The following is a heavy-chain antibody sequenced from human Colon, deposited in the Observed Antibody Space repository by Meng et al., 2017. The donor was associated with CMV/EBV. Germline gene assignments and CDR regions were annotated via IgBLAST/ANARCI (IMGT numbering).Heavy chain of an antibody. V-gene: IGHV3-30*02. J-gene: IGHJ4*02. CDR1: GFTFNRNS. D-gene: IGHD3/OR15-3a*01. CDR2: IRYDGSKK. CDR3: AKEVNFGSPFDY. Sequence: GGSLRLSCAASGFTFNRNSMSWVRQAPGKGLEWMAFIRYDGSKKYYADSVKGRFTISRDNSKNTLYLQLNSLRAEDTAVYYCAKEVNFGSPFDYWGQGTLVTVSS.